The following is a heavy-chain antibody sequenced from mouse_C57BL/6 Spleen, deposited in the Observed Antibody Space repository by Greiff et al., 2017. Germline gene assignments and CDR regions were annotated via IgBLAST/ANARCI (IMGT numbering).Heavy chain of an antibody. V-gene: IGHV1-55*01. Sequence: QVQLQQPGAELVKPGASVKMSCKASGYTFTSYWITWVKQRPGQGLEWIGDIYPGSGSTNYNEKFKSKATLTVDTSSSTAYMQLSSLTSEDSAVYYCARSYYGSRGDYFDYWGQGTTLTVSS. CDR3: ARSYYGSRGDYFDY. D-gene: IGHD1-1*01. J-gene: IGHJ2*01. CDR1: GYTFTSYW. CDR2: IYPGSGST.